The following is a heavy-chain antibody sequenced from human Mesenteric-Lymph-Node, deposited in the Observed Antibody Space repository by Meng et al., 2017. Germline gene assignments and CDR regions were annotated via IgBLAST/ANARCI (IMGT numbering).Heavy chain of an antibody. J-gene: IGHJ4*02. CDR1: GGSFNGYY. CDR3: AKDSIVGATTSYFDY. CDR2: INHSGST. D-gene: IGHD1-26*01. Sequence: SETLSLTCAVYGGSFNGYYWSWIRQPPGKGLEWIGEINHSGSTNYNPSLKSRVTISVDTAKNQFSLKLSSVTAADTALYYCAKDSIVGATTSYFDYWGQGTLVTVSS. V-gene: IGHV4-34*01.